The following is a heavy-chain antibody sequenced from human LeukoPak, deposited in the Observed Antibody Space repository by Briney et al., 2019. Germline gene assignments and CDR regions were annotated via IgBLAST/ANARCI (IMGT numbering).Heavy chain of an antibody. J-gene: IGHJ5*02. Sequence: SSETLSPTCTVSGGSIISYYWSWIRQTPGKGLEWIAYIHSSGSTNYNPSLKSRVTISVDTSKNHFSLKVTSMTAADTGIYYCSRSLPGAVGAADLWGQGTLVTVSS. CDR2: IHSSGST. CDR3: SRSLPGAVGAADL. V-gene: IGHV4-59*01. D-gene: IGHD6-13*01. CDR1: GGSIISYY.